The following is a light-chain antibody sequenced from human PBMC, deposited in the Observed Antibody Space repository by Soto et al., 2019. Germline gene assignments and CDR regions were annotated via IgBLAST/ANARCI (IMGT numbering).Light chain of an antibody. CDR2: GAS. Sequence: EIVLTQSPGTLSLSPGEGATLSCRASQSINSFLARYQQRRGQAPRLLIHGASNRATGIPDRFSGSGSGTEFTLTISRLEPEDFAVYYCQQYGGSPRTFGQGTKVEVK. CDR1: QSINSF. V-gene: IGKV3-20*01. J-gene: IGKJ1*01. CDR3: QQYGGSPRT.